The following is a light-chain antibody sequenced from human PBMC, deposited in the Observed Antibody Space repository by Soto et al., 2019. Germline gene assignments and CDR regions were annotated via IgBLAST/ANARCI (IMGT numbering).Light chain of an antibody. CDR3: SSFTSTTTYV. Sequence: QSALTQPASGSGSPGRSIAISCTGTSSDVGRHDLVSWYQQQSGKVPKLIIYDVSSRPSGVSNRFSGSKSGNTASLTISGLQAEDEADYYCSSFTSTTTYVFGTGTKVTVL. CDR1: SSDVGRHDL. V-gene: IGLV2-14*02. J-gene: IGLJ1*01. CDR2: DVS.